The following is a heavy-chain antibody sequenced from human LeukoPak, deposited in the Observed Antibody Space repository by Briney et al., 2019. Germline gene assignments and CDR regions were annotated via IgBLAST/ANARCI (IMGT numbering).Heavy chain of an antibody. Sequence: GGSLRLSCAASGFTFSSYAMHWVRQAPGKGLEWVAVISYDGSNKYYADSVKGRFTISRGNSKNTLYLQMNSLRAEDTAVYYCARDRGGYTRNYYYYGMDVWGQGTTVTVSS. CDR1: GFTFSSYA. CDR3: ARDRGGYTRNYYYYGMDV. J-gene: IGHJ6*02. V-gene: IGHV3-30*04. CDR2: ISYDGSNK. D-gene: IGHD5-12*01.